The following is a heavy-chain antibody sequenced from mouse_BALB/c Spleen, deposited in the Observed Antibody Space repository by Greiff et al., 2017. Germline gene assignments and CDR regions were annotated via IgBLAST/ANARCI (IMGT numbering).Heavy chain of an antibody. J-gene: IGHJ2*01. V-gene: IGHV1-9*01. Sequence: VQLQQSGAELMKPGASVKISCKATGYTFSSYWIEWVKQRPGHGLEWIGEILPGSGSTNYNEKFKGKATFTADTSSNTAYMQLSSLTSEDSAVYYCARRHYYGSSHFDDWGQGTTLTVSS. D-gene: IGHD1-1*01. CDR1: GYTFSSYW. CDR3: ARRHYYGSSHFDD. CDR2: ILPGSGST.